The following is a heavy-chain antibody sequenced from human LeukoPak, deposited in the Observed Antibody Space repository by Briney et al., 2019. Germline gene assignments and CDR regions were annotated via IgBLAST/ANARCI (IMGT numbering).Heavy chain of an antibody. CDR3: AKGRPNYYGSNGHYYKLNGDC. D-gene: IGHD3-22*01. V-gene: IGHV3-23*01. CDR2: ITSSGAAT. CDR1: GFTFSGYA. Sequence: GGSLRLSCAASGFTFSGYAMSWVRQAPGKGLEWVSSITSSGAATYYADSVKGRFTISRDNSDNTLYLQMNSLRAEDTAVYYCAKGRPNYYGSNGHYYKLNGDCWGQGTLVTVSS. J-gene: IGHJ4*02.